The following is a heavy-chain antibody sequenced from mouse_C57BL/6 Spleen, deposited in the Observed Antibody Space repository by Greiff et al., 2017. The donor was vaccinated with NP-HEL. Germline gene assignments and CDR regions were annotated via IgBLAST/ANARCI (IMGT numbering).Heavy chain of an antibody. CDR1: GFSFTSYG. D-gene: IGHD1-1*01. Sequence: VQLVESGPGLVQPSHCLSITCTVSGFSFTSYGVHWVRQSPGKGLEWLGVIWRGGSTDYNAAFMSRLSITKDNSKSQVFFKMSSLQADDTAIYYCAKKSGSSYGYFDVWGTGTTVTVSS. J-gene: IGHJ1*03. CDR3: AKKSGSSYGYFDV. CDR2: IWRGGST. V-gene: IGHV2-5*01.